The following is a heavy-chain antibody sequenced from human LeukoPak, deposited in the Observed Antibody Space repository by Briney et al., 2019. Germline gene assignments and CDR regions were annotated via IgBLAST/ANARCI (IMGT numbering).Heavy chain of an antibody. D-gene: IGHD3-10*01. V-gene: IGHV3-33*06. Sequence: GRSLRLSCAASGFTFSTYGLHWVRQAPGKGLEWVALIWYDGSNKYYADSVKGRFTISRDNSKNTLYLQMNSLRAEDTAVYYCAKRAASGSYFAHWGQGTLVTVSS. J-gene: IGHJ4*02. CDR2: IWYDGSNK. CDR1: GFTFSTYG. CDR3: AKRAASGSYFAH.